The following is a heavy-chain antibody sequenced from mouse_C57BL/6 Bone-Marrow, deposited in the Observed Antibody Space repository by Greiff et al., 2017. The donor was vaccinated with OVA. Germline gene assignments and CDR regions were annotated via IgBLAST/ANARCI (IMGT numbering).Heavy chain of an antibody. CDR1: GYTFTSYW. D-gene: IGHD3-2*02. CDR2: IHPNSGST. Sequence: VQLQQPGAELVKPGASVKLSCKASGYTFTSYWMHWVKQRPGQGLEWIGMIHPNSGSTNYNEKFKSKATLTVYKSSSTAYMQLSSLTSDDSTVYYGARGRVLRLRGYFDYWGQGTTLTVSS. V-gene: IGHV1-64*01. CDR3: ARGRVLRLRGYFDY. J-gene: IGHJ2*01.